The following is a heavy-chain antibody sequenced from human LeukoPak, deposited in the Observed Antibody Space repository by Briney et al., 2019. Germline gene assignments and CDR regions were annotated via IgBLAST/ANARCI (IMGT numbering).Heavy chain of an antibody. V-gene: IGHV3-9*01. CDR1: GFTFDDYA. Sequence: PGGSLRLSCVVSGFTFDDYAMHWVRQAPGKGLEWVSGIGWNSGSIGYADSVKGRFTISRDNAKNSLYLQMNSLRVEDTALYYCASASAVAGIRRYYYYGMDVWGQGTTVTVSS. CDR2: IGWNSGSI. J-gene: IGHJ6*02. D-gene: IGHD6-19*01. CDR3: ASASAVAGIRRYYYYGMDV.